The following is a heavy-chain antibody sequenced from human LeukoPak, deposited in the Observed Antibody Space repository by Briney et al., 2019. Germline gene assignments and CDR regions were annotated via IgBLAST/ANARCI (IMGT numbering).Heavy chain of an antibody. V-gene: IGHV1-69*06. CDR1: GGTFSSYA. CDR2: IIPIFGTA. J-gene: IGHJ3*02. CDR3: ARGRIAVAGKGAFDI. Sequence: SVKVSCKASGGTFSSYAISWVRQAPGQGLEWMGGIIPIFGTANYAQKFQGRVTITADKSTSTAYMELSSLRSEDTAVYYCARGRIAVAGKGAFDIWGQGTMVTVSS. D-gene: IGHD6-19*01.